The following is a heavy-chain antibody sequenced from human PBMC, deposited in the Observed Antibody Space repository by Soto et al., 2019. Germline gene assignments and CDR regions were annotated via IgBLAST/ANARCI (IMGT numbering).Heavy chain of an antibody. V-gene: IGHV4-59*01. CDR1: GGSMSSYY. D-gene: IGHD2-15*01. CDR2: IYYSGST. CDR3: ARDLRVAALDY. Sequence: QVQLQESGPGLLKPSETLSLTCTVTGGSMSSYYWTWIRQPPGEGLEWIGYIYYSGSTNYNPSLKSQVTISVDTSKNQFSLKLSSVTAADTAVYYCARDLRVAALDYWGQGILVTVSS. J-gene: IGHJ4*02.